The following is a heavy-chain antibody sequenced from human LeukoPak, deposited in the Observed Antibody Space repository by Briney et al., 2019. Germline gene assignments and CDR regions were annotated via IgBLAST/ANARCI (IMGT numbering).Heavy chain of an antibody. D-gene: IGHD6-19*01. J-gene: IGHJ4*02. V-gene: IGHV4-34*04. CDR1: GGSFSGYY. CDR2: INHSGST. CDR3: ARESTEDSSCWYYFDY. Sequence: SETMSLTCAVDGGSFSGYYWSWIRQPPGKGLEWIGEINHSGSTNNNTSPKRRATISVDTSKNQLSLKLSSVTAADTAVYYCARESTEDSSCWYYFDYWGQGTLVTVSS.